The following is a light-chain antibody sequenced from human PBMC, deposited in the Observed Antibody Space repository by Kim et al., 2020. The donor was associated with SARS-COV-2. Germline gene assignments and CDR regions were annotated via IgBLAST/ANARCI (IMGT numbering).Light chain of an antibody. V-gene: IGLV1-44*01. CDR2: INN. CDR1: TSNIGTNT. CDR3: ATWDDSLGARV. Sequence: ELTQPPSTSGTPGQRVTISCSGSTSNIGTNTVNWYQQLPGTAPKLLICINNQRPSGVPDRFSGSKSGTSASLAISGLQSEDEADYYCATWDDSLGARVFGGGTQLTVL. J-gene: IGLJ3*02.